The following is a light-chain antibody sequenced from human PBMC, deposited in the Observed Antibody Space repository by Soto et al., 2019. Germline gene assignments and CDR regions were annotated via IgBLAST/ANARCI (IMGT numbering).Light chain of an antibody. CDR1: SSNIGAPYD. Sequence: QLVLTQPPSVSGAPGQRVTISCTGSSSNIGAPYDVHWYQQFPGTAPKLLIYGNINRPSGVPARFSASKSGTSASLAITGLQAEDEADYFCQSYDSSLSAVIFGGGTKLTVL. CDR2: GNI. J-gene: IGLJ2*01. V-gene: IGLV1-40*01. CDR3: QSYDSSLSAVI.